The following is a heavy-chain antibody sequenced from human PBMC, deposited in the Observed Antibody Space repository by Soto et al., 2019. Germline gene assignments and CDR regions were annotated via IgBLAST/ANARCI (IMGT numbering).Heavy chain of an antibody. CDR2: MNPNSGTT. Sequence: AAVTASCKASGYTFTTHKINWVRQAPGQGLEGMGWMNPNSGTTGYAQKFQDRITLTRDTSKTTAYMELGCRTADDTFVYFCVSYRVASAYSSQGTKVTVSS. CDR1: GYTFTTHK. J-gene: IGHJ4*01. D-gene: IGHD6-25*01. V-gene: IGHV1-8*02. CDR3: VSYRVASAY.